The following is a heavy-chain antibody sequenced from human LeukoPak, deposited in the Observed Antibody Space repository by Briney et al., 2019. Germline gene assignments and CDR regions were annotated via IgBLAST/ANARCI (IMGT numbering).Heavy chain of an antibody. J-gene: IGHJ4*02. D-gene: IGHD3-3*01. CDR1: GFTFTTYW. CDR3: ARDRNTDFWSGYYTNYCDY. Sequence: GESLRLSCAASGFTFTTYWMSWVRQLPGKGLEWVANINQDGTGKYYVDSVKGRFTISRDNAKNSLYLQMNSLRAEDTAVYYCARDRNTDFWSGYYTNYCDYWGQGTLVTVSS. V-gene: IGHV3-7*01. CDR2: INQDGTGK.